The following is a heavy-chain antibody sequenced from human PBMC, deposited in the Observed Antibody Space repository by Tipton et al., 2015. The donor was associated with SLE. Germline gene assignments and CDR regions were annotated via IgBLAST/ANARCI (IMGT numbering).Heavy chain of an antibody. J-gene: IGHJ3*02. D-gene: IGHD3-10*01. V-gene: IGHV4-31*11. CDR1: GGSFSGYY. CDR3: ARDCMVRGVRAFDI. CDR2: IYYSGST. Sequence: TLSLTCAVYGGSFSGYYWSWIRQHPGKGLEWIGYIYYSGSTHYNPSLKSRVTISIDTSKNQFSLKLSSVTAADTAVYYCARDCMVRGVRAFDIWGQGTMVTVSS.